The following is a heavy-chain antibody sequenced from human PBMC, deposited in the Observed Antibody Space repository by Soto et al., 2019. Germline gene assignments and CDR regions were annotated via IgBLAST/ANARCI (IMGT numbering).Heavy chain of an antibody. J-gene: IGHJ3*02. D-gene: IGHD3-10*01. Sequence: PSETLSLTCTVSGGSISSGGYYWSWIRQHPGKGLEWIGYIYYSGSTYYNPSLKSRVTISVDTSKNQFSLKLSSVTAADTAVYYCARGASVRHAFDIWGQGTMVTVSS. CDR3: ARGASVRHAFDI. CDR2: IYYSGST. CDR1: GGSISSGGYY. V-gene: IGHV4-31*03.